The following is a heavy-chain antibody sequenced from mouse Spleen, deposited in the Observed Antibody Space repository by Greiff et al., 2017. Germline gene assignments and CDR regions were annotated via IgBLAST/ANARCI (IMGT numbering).Heavy chain of an antibody. Sequence: QVQLQQSGAELVMPGASVKLSCKASGYTFTSYWMHWVKQRPGQGLEWIGEIDPSDSYTNYNQKFKGKATLTVDKSSSTAYMQLSSLTSEDSAVYYCARWGNEGYWGQGTTLPVSS. J-gene: IGHJ2*01. CDR3: ARWGNEGY. CDR1: GYTFTSYW. V-gene: IGHV1-69*01. D-gene: IGHD2-1*01. CDR2: IDPSDSYT.